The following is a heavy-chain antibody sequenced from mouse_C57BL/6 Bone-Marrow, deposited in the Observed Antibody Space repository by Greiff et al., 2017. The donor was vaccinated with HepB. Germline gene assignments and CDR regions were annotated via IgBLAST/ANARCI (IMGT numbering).Heavy chain of an antibody. D-gene: IGHD3-2*02. V-gene: IGHV2-2*01. Sequence: VKLQESGPGLVQPSQSLSITCTVSGFSLTSYGVHWVRQSPGKGLEWLGVIWSGGSTDYNAAFISRLSISKDNSKGQVFFKMNSLQADDTAIYYCARNWGQLRGGDYFDYWGQGTTLTVSS. J-gene: IGHJ2*01. CDR2: IWSGGST. CDR3: ARNWGQLRGGDYFDY. CDR1: GFSLTSYG.